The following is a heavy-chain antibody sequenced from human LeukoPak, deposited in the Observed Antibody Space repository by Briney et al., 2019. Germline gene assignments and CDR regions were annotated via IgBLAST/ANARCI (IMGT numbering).Heavy chain of an antibody. J-gene: IGHJ6*03. CDR2: INPNSGGT. CDR1: GYTFTGYY. V-gene: IGHV1-2*02. D-gene: IGHD3-3*01. CDR3: ARQYYDFWSGYYYYYCMDV. Sequence: ASVKVSCKASGYTFTGYYMHWVRQAPGQGLEWMGWINPNSGGTNYAQKFQGRVTMTRDTSISTAYMELSRLRSDDTAVYYCARQYYDFWSGYYYYYCMDVWGKGTTVTVSS.